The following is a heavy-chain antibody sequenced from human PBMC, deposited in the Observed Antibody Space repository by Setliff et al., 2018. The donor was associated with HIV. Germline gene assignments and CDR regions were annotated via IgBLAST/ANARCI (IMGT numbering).Heavy chain of an antibody. Sequence: PSETLSLTCAVYGGSFSDYYWGWIRQPPGKGLEWIGSIHHTGRTYYNPSLKSRITISLDTSKNQYSLKLTSVTAADTAVYYCARGSSSGTDLAVLWGQGTLVTVSS. CDR2: IHHTGRT. V-gene: IGHV4-34*01. J-gene: IGHJ4*02. D-gene: IGHD3-22*01. CDR3: ARGSSSGTDLAVL. CDR1: GGSFSDYY.